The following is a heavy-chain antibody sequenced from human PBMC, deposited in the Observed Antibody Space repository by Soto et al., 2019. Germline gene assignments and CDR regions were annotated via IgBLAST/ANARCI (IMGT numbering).Heavy chain of an antibody. CDR1: GGTFSSYA. CDR2: IIPVFGTA. CDR3: ARVGVVVAATPFYFDY. V-gene: IGHV1-69*13. Sequence: SVKVSCKASGGTFSSYAISWVRQAPGQGLEWMGGIIPVFGTANYAQKFQGRVTITADESTSTAYMELSSLRSEDTAVYYCARVGVVVAATPFYFDYWGQGTLVTVS. D-gene: IGHD2-15*01. J-gene: IGHJ4*02.